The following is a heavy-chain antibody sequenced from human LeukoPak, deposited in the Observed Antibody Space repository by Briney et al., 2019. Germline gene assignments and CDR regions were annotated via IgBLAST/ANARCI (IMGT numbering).Heavy chain of an antibody. Sequence: GASVKVSCKASGYTFTSYGISWVRQAPGQGLEWMGWISAYNGNTNYAQKLQGRVTMTTDTSTSTAYMELRSLRSDDTAVYYCARDAMEITWIQLWPFDYWGQGTLVTVSS. CDR3: ARDAMEITWIQLWPFDY. J-gene: IGHJ4*02. V-gene: IGHV1-18*01. CDR1: GYTFTSYG. CDR2: ISAYNGNT. D-gene: IGHD5-18*01.